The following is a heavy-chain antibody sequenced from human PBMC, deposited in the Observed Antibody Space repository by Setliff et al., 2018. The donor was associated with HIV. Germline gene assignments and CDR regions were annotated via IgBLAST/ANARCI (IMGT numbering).Heavy chain of an antibody. J-gene: IGHJ5*02. CDR1: GGSISSSNW. Sequence: SETLSLTCAVSGGSISSSNWWSWVRQPPGKGLEWIGEIYHSGSTNYNPSLKSRVTISVGKSKNQFSLKLSSVTAADTAVYYCARDAPTVYANGWFDPWGQGTLVTVSS. D-gene: IGHD2-8*01. V-gene: IGHV4-4*02. CDR3: ARDAPTVYANGWFDP. CDR2: IYHSGST.